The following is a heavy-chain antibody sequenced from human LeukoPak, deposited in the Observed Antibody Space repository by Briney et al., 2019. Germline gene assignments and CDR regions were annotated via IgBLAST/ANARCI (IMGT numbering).Heavy chain of an antibody. CDR3: ARRLAVAGTPDY. V-gene: IGHV4-34*01. CDR1: GGSISSYY. Sequence: SETLSLTCTVSGGSISSYYWSWIRQPPGKGLEWIGEINHSGSTNYNPSLKSRVTISVDTSKNQFSLKLSSVAAADTAVYYCARRLAVAGTPDYWGQGTLVTVSS. CDR2: INHSGST. D-gene: IGHD6-19*01. J-gene: IGHJ4*02.